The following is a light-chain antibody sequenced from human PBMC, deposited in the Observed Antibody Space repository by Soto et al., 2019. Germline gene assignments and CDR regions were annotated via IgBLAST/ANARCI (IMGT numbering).Light chain of an antibody. J-gene: IGLJ2*01. CDR2: EGS. CDR1: SSDVGRYNL. CDR3: CSYAGETTLV. V-gene: IGLV2-23*01. Sequence: QSVLTQPASVSGSPGQSITISCTGTSSDVGRYNLVSWYQQYPGKAPKLMIYEGSKRPSGVSNRFAGSKSGNTASLTISGLQAEDEADYYGCSYAGETTLVFGGGTKLTVL.